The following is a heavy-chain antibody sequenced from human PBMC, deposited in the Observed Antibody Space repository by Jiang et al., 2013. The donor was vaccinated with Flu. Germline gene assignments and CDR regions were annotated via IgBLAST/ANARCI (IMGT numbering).Heavy chain of an antibody. Sequence: EWVSAISGSGGSTYYADSVKGRFTISRDNSKNTLYLQMNSLRAEDTAVYYCANHAVTSGRPTKTEDYYYYMDVWGKGTTVTVSS. CDR3: ANHAVTSGRPTKTEDYYYYMDV. J-gene: IGHJ6*03. CDR2: ISGSGGST. V-gene: IGHV3-23*01. D-gene: IGHD4-17*01.